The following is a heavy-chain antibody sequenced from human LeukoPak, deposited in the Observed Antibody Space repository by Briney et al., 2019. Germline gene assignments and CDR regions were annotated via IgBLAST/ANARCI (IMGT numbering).Heavy chain of an antibody. D-gene: IGHD1-26*01. CDR1: GGSISSSNW. V-gene: IGHV4-4*02. CDR2: IYHSGST. CDR3: ARVMGATEGSLDY. Sequence: SETLSLTCAVSGGSISSSNWWSWVRQPPGKGLEWIGEIYHSGSTNYNPSLKSRVTISVDKSKNQFSLKLSSVTAADTAVYYCARVMGATEGSLDYWGQGTLVTVSS. J-gene: IGHJ4*02.